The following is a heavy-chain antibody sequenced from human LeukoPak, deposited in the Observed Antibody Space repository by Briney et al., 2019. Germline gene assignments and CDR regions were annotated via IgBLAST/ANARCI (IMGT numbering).Heavy chain of an antibody. V-gene: IGHV1-69*13. CDR2: IIPIFGTA. CDR3: ARGSGDYELLMLDY. J-gene: IGHJ4*02. CDR1: GYTFTSYY. D-gene: IGHD4-17*01. Sequence: SVKVSCKASGYTFTSYYMHWVRQAPGQGLEWMGGIIPIFGTANYAQKFQGRVTITADESTSTAYMELSSLRSEDTAVYYCARGSGDYELLMLDYWGQGTLVTVSS.